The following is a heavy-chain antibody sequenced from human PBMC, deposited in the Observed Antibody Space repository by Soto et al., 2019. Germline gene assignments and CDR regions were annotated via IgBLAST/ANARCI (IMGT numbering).Heavy chain of an antibody. Sequence: GGSLRLSCAASGFTFSSYGMHWVRQAPGKGLEWVAVIWYDGSNKYYADSVKGRFTISRDNSKNTLYLQMNSLRAEDTAVYYCAREKLGDYWAFDYWGQGTLVTVSS. J-gene: IGHJ4*02. CDR3: AREKLGDYWAFDY. V-gene: IGHV3-33*01. D-gene: IGHD4-17*01. CDR1: GFTFSSYG. CDR2: IWYDGSNK.